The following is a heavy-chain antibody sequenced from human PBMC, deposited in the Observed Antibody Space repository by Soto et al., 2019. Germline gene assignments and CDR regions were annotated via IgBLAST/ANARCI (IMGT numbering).Heavy chain of an antibody. Sequence: QVLLVQSGADVKKPGASVQVSCKASGYTFTNYYIHWVRQAPGQGLEWMGIINPTGGSTTYAQKFQDRVTMTRDTSTSTVYMELSSLRYEDTAFYYCARVGVETSTYFFDYWGQGTLVTVSS. J-gene: IGHJ4*02. CDR2: INPTGGST. CDR3: ARVGVETSTYFFDY. CDR1: GYTFTNYY. D-gene: IGHD1-1*01. V-gene: IGHV1-46*01.